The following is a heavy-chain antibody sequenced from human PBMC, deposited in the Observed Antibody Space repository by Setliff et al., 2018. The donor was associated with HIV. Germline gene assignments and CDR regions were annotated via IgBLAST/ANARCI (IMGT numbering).Heavy chain of an antibody. CDR2: MNPNTGVA. CDR1: GHTFSNSD. CDR3: ASGKGVGGVIITGGLDV. V-gene: IGHV1-8*01. Sequence: GASVKVSCKASGHTFSNSDIHWVRRATGQGLEWMGWMNPNTGVAGYALKFQGRATMTRDTSISTAYMELSSLTSEDTAVYWCASGKGVGGVIITGGLDVWGKGTTVTVSS. D-gene: IGHD3-10*01. J-gene: IGHJ6*04.